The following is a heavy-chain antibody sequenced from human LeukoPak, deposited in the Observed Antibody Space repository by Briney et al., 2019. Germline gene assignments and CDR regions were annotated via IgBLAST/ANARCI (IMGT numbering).Heavy chain of an antibody. CDR3: AKKSGDHFHFDF. Sequence: GGSLRLSCVASGFTFSSYAMSWVRQAPGKGQEWVSAISGSGVTTHYAGSVKGRFSISRDNSKSTLYLQMNSLRAEDTAVYHCAKKSGDHFHFDFWGQGTLVTVSS. V-gene: IGHV3-23*01. CDR2: ISGSGVTT. CDR1: GFTFSSYA. D-gene: IGHD2-21*01. J-gene: IGHJ4*02.